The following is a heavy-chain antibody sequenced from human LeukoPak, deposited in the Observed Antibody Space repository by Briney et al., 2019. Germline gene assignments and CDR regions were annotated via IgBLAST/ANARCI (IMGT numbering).Heavy chain of an antibody. D-gene: IGHD1-7*01. CDR3: TTGETGTTDY. J-gene: IGHJ4*02. V-gene: IGHV3-72*01. CDR1: GFTFSDHY. CDR2: TRNKANSYST. Sequence: AGGSLRLSCEAPGFTFSDHYMDWVRQAPGKGLEWVGRTRNKANSYSTEYAASVKGRFTISRDGSNNSLYLQMNSLKTEDTAVYYCTTGETGTTDYWGQGTLVTVSS.